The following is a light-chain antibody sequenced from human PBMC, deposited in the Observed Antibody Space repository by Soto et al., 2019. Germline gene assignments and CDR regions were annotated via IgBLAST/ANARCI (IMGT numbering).Light chain of an antibody. Sequence: QAVVTQSPSASASLGASVKLTCTLSSGHSSNAIAWHQQQPDKGPRYLMKLKSDGSHLKGDGIPDRFSGSSSGAERYLAISSLQSEDEADYYCQAWDTGIQTYVFGTGTKLTVL. CDR2: LKSDGSH. CDR1: SGHSSNA. CDR3: QAWDTGIQTYV. J-gene: IGLJ1*01. V-gene: IGLV4-69*01.